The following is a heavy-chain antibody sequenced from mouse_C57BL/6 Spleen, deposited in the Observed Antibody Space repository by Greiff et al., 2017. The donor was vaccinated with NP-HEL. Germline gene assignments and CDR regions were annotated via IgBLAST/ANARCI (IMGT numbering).Heavy chain of an antibody. CDR1: GYTFTSYW. V-gene: IGHV1-52*01. J-gene: IGHJ2*01. Sequence: QVQLQQPGAELVRPGSSVKLSCKASGYTFTSYWMHWVKQRPIQGLEWIGNIDPSDSETHYNQKFKDKATLTVDKSSSTAYMQLSSLTSEDSAVYYCAREAIYYYGRYFDYWGQGTTLTVSS. CDR3: AREAIYYYGRYFDY. D-gene: IGHD1-1*01. CDR2: IDPSDSET.